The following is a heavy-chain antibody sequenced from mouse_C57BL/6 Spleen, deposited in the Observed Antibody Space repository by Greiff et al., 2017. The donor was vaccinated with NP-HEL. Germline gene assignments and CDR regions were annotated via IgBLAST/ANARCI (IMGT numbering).Heavy chain of an antibody. CDR1: GYTFTDYY. Sequence: VQLQQSGPELVKPGASVKISCKASGYTFTDYYMNWVKQSHGKSLEWIGDINPNNGGTSYNQKFKGKATLTVDKSSSTAYMELRSLTSEDSAVYYCARRELAPFDYWGQGTTLTVSS. CDR2: INPNNGGT. J-gene: IGHJ2*01. V-gene: IGHV1-26*01. CDR3: ARRELAPFDY. D-gene: IGHD4-1*01.